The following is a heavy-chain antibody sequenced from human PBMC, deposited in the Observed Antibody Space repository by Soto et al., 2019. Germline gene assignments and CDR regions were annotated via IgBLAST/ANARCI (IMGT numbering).Heavy chain of an antibody. J-gene: IGHJ4*02. Sequence: PSETLSLTCDVSGGSFTGYDWSWIRQPPGKGLEWIGEINHSGFTNYNPSLTGRVTISLDTSKSHFSLKLSSLTAADTAFYFCARGHGRFAHWGQGTLVTVSS. V-gene: IGHV4-34*01. CDR3: ARGHGRFAH. CDR1: GGSFTGYD. CDR2: INHSGFT.